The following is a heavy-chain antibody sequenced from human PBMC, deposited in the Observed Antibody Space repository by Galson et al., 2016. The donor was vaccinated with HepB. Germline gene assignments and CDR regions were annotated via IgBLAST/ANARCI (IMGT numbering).Heavy chain of an antibody. CDR2: ISDRGDMK. CDR1: RFTFSNYA. V-gene: IGHV3-23*01. CDR3: AKDSNVKLVRFLFSV. D-gene: IGHD6-6*01. J-gene: IGHJ3*01. Sequence: SLRLSCAASRFTFSNYAMSWVRQAPGKGLEWVSSISDRGDMKFYRDSVKGRFTISRDNSKNTVYLQMNSLRAEDTAVYFCAKDSNVKLVRFLFSVWGQGTMVTVSS.